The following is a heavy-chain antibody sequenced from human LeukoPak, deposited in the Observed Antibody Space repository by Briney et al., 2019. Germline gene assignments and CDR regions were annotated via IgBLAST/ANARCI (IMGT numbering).Heavy chain of an antibody. D-gene: IGHD2-15*01. CDR2: IVVGSGNT. CDR3: AADRGGHCSGGSCYSYWFDP. Sequence: ASVKVSCKASGFTFTSPAMQWVRQARGQRLEWIGWIVVGSGNTNYAQKFQERVTITRDMSTSTAYMELSSLRSEDTAVYYCAADRGGHCSGGSCYSYWFDPWGQGTLVTVSS. V-gene: IGHV1-58*02. J-gene: IGHJ5*02. CDR1: GFTFTSPA.